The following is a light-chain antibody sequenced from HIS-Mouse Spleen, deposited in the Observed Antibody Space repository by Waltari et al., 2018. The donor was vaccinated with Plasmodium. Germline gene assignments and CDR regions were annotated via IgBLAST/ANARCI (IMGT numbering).Light chain of an antibody. CDR3: YSTDSSGNHRV. CDR2: EDS. Sequence: SYELTQPPSVSVSTGQTARITCSGDALPTNYAYWYQQKSGQAPVLVIYEDSKRPSGIPERFSGASSGTMATLTISGAQVEDEADYYCYSTDSSGNHRVFGGGTKLTVL. J-gene: IGLJ3*02. V-gene: IGLV3-10*01. CDR1: ALPTNY.